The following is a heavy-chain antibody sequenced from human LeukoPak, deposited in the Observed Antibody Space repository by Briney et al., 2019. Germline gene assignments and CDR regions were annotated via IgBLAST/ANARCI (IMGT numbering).Heavy chain of an antibody. Sequence: GASVKVSCKASGYTFTGYYMHWVRQAPGQGLEWMGWINPNSGGTNYAQKFQGWVTMTRDTSISTAYMELSRLRSDDTAVYYCAREGSISGSYYDYWGQGTLVTVSS. CDR3: AREGSISGSYYDY. J-gene: IGHJ4*02. CDR1: GYTFTGYY. CDR2: INPNSGGT. V-gene: IGHV1-2*04. D-gene: IGHD1-26*01.